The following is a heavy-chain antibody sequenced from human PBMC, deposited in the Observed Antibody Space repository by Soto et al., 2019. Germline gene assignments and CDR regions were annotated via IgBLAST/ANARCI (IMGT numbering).Heavy chain of an antibody. CDR2: IYYSGST. CDR1: GGSISSYY. Sequence: PSETLSLTCTVSGGSISSYYWSWIRQPPGKGLEWIGYIYYSGSTNYNPSLKSRVTISVDTSKNQFSLKLSSVTAADTAVYYCGRDRLVPAAVPGWFDPWGQGTLVTVSS. J-gene: IGHJ5*02. V-gene: IGHV4-59*01. D-gene: IGHD2-2*01. CDR3: GRDRLVPAAVPGWFDP.